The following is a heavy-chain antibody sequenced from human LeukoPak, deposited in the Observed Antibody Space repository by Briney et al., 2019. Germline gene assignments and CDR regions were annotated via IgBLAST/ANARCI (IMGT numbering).Heavy chain of an antibody. CDR1: GFTFSNAW. V-gene: IGHV3-74*01. D-gene: IGHD4-23*01. J-gene: IGHJ4*02. CDR3: ARDGGYFDY. CDR2: INSDGSIT. Sequence: GGSLRLSCAASGFTFSNAWMSWVRQAPGKGLEWVSRINSDGSITSYADSVKVRFTISRDNAKNTLYLQMNSLRAEDTAVYYCARDGGYFDYWGQGTLVTVSS.